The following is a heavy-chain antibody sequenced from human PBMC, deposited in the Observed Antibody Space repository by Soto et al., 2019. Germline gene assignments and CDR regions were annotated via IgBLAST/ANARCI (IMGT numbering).Heavy chain of an antibody. D-gene: IGHD6-19*01. CDR2: IIPIFGTA. J-gene: IGHJ4*02. CDR3: ARDTPNSSGSSN. V-gene: IGHV1-69*01. Sequence: QVQLVQSGAELKKPGSSVKVSCKASGGTFSRYDISWVRQAPGQGLEWMGGIIPIFGTANYAQKFQGRVTITADESTSTAYMELSSLRSEDTAVYYCARDTPNSSGSSNWGQGTLVTVSS. CDR1: GGTFSRYD.